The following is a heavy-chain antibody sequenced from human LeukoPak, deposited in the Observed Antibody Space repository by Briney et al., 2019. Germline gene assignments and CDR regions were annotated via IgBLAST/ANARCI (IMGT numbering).Heavy chain of an antibody. CDR3: AKGTGKSTLNWFDP. J-gene: IGHJ5*02. CDR1: GFTFDYYT. D-gene: IGHD1-14*01. Sequence: GRSLRLSCAASGFTFDYYTMHWVRQAPGKGLEWVSLISLDWGSTKYADSVKSRFTISRENSKNALYLQMNSLRTEDTALYYCAKGTGKSTLNWFDPWGRGTLVTVSS. V-gene: IGHV3-43*01. CDR2: ISLDWGST.